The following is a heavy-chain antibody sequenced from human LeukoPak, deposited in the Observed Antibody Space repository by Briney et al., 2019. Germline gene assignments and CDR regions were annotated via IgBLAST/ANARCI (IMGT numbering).Heavy chain of an antibody. CDR1: GGTFSSYA. CDR3: ARAAPGNSGDY. J-gene: IGHJ4*02. Sequence: GSSVKVSCKASGGTFSSYAISWVRQAPGQGLEWMGGIIPIFGTVNYAQKFQGRVTITADKSTGTAYMELSSLRSEDTAVYYCARAAPGNSGDYWGQGTLVTVSS. D-gene: IGHD4-23*01. CDR2: IIPIFGTV. V-gene: IGHV1-69*06.